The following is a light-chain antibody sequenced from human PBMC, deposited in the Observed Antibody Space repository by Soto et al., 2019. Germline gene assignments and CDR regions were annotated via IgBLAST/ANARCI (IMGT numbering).Light chain of an antibody. Sequence: EIVLTQSPATLSLSPGERATLSCRASQSVSTYLAWYQQKPVQAPRLLIYDASKRATGIPARFSGSGSGTDFTLTITSLESEDFAVYYWQQRSTWPPRLTFGGGTKVEIK. CDR3: QQRSTWPPRLT. CDR2: DAS. CDR1: QSVSTY. J-gene: IGKJ4*01. V-gene: IGKV3-11*01.